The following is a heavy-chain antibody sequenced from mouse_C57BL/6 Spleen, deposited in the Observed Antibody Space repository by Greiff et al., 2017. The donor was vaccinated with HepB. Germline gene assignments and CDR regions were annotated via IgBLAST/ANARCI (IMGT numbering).Heavy chain of an antibody. CDR3: ARGGDYGNRFDY. CDR1: GFTFSSYA. J-gene: IGHJ2*01. Sequence: EVKLVESGGGLVKPGGSLKLSCAASGFTFSSYAMSWVRQTPEKRLEWVATISDGGSYTYYPDNVKGRFTISRDNAKNNLYLQMSHLKSEDTATYYCARGGDYGNRFDYWGQGTTLTVSS. V-gene: IGHV5-4*03. CDR2: ISDGGSYT. D-gene: IGHD2-1*01.